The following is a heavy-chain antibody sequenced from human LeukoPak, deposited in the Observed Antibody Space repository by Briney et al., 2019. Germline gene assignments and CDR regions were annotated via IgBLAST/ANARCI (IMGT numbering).Heavy chain of an antibody. CDR2: ISRSDGTT. D-gene: IGHD4-23*01. J-gene: IGHJ4*02. V-gene: IGHV3-23*01. Sequence: GGSLRLSCAGSGFTFSSYAMTWVRQAPGTGLEWVSSISRSDGTTYYADSVKGRFTISRDNSKNTLFLQMNSLRAEDTAVYYCGVNSDYWGQGALVTVSS. CDR1: GFTFSSYA. CDR3: GVNSDY.